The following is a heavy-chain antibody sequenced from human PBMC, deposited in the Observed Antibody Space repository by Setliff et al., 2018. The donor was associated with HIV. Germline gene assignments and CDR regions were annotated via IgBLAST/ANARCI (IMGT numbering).Heavy chain of an antibody. CDR1: GFTFSTHG. V-gene: IGHV3-30*18. CDR2: ISYDGTSK. Sequence: GESLKISCAASGFTFSTHGMHWVRQAPGKGLEWVAIISYDGTSKHYADSVKGRFTISRDNSKNTQYLHMNNLRGDDTAVYYCAKGCGGAGFCYYADYWGQGTVVTVS. CDR3: AKGCGGAGFCYYADY. D-gene: IGHD2-21*01. J-gene: IGHJ4*02.